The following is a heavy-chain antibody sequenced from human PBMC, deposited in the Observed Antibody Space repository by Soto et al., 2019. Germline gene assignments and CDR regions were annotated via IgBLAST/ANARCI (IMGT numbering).Heavy chain of an antibody. CDR3: AKDRVWGSPPDY. D-gene: IGHD3-16*01. V-gene: IGHV3-23*01. Sequence: EVQLLESGGGLVQPGGSLRLSCAAPGFTFSSYAMSWVRQAPGKGLEWVSVISSGGGGTHYADSVKGRFTISRDNSKNTLYLQMNSLRAEDTAVYYCAKDRVWGSPPDYWGQGTLVTVSS. J-gene: IGHJ4*02. CDR2: ISSGGGGT. CDR1: GFTFSSYA.